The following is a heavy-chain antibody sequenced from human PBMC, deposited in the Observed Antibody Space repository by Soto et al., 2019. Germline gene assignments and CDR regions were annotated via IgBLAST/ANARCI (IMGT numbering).Heavy chain of an antibody. J-gene: IGHJ4*01. Sequence: GESLKISCKASGYSFINYWIGWVRQMPGKGLEWMGVIYPGDSDTKYSPSFQGQVTISADESISTAYLQWSSLKASDTAMYYCARHSRPDTAPDYWGHGTLVTVSS. CDR2: IYPGDSDT. CDR3: ARHSRPDTAPDY. V-gene: IGHV5-51*01. D-gene: IGHD2-2*02. CDR1: GYSFINYW.